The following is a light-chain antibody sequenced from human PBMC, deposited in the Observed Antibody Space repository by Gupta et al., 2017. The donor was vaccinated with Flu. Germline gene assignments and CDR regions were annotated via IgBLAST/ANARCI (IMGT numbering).Light chain of an antibody. V-gene: IGKV2-28*01. Sequence: DIVMTQSPLSLSVTPGEPASISCRSSQSLLHSNGYNYLDWYLQKPGQSPQLLMYWGSKRADGVPDRFSGSGSGKDFTLKSSRGEAEDVGVYYCMQDLQTRTFGHGTKVDIK. J-gene: IGKJ3*01. CDR2: WGS. CDR3: MQDLQTRT. CDR1: QSLLHSNGYNY.